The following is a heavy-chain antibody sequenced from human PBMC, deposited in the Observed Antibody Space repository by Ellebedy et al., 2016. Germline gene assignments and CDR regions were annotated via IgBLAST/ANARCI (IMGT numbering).Heavy chain of an antibody. V-gene: IGHV3-64D*06. Sequence: GESLKISXAASAVTVNSQYMAWIRQAPGKGLEYVSAISSNGGSPYSDSVKGRFTISRDNSKNTLYLQMRAEDTAVYFCVKSGDCSSTNCYMAFDIWGQGTMVTVSS. CDR1: AVTVNSQY. J-gene: IGHJ3*02. D-gene: IGHD2-2*02. CDR2: ISSNGGSP. CDR3: VKSGDCSSTNCYMAFDI.